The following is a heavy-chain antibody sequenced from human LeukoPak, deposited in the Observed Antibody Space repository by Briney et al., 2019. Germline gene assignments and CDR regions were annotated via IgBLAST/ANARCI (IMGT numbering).Heavy chain of an antibody. J-gene: IGHJ4*02. Sequence: GGSLRLSCAASGFTFSSYSMNWVRQAPGKGLEWVSSISSSSSYIYYADSVKGRFTISRDNAKNSLYLQMNSLRAEDTAVYYCVRDRRGIAVAGPDYWGQGTLVTVSS. D-gene: IGHD6-19*01. V-gene: IGHV3-21*01. CDR2: ISSSSSYI. CDR3: VRDRRGIAVAGPDY. CDR1: GFTFSSYS.